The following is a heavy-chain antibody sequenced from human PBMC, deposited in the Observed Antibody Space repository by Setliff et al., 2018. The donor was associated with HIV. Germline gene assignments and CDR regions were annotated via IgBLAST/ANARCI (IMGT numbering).Heavy chain of an antibody. J-gene: IGHJ4*02. CDR3: VTVVQDDLGVALFDN. Sequence: LSLTCSVSGDSVSSRKYYWGWIRQSPGKGLEWIRSVYFNGITHDNPSLKSRVTTSVDTSKNQFFLHLSSVTAADTAIYYCVTVVQDDLGVALFDNWGQGALVTVSS. CDR1: GDSVSSRKYY. CDR2: VYFNGIT. V-gene: IGHV4-39*01. D-gene: IGHD3-3*01.